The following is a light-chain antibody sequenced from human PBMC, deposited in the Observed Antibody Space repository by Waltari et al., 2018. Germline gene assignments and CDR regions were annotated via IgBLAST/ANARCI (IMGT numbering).Light chain of an antibody. CDR1: QSVSSN. V-gene: IGKV3-15*01. CDR3: QQYNRWPPIT. Sequence: EIVMTQPPATPSVSPGATATLSCRASQSVSSNVAWYQKKPGQAPRLLIYDASTRATSIPAKFRGSGSGTEFTLTISSLQSEDFAVYYCQQYNRWPPITFGHGTRLEIK. CDR2: DAS. J-gene: IGKJ5*01.